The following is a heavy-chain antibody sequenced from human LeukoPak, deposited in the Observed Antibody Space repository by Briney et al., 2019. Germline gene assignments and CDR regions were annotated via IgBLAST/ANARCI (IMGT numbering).Heavy chain of an antibody. CDR3: ASQGDILTGSPFRSWFDP. Sequence: SVKVSCKASGGTFSSYAISWVRQAPGQGLEWMGGIIPIFGTANYAQKFQGRVTITADESTSTAYMELSSLRSEDTAVYYCASQGDILTGSPFRSWFDPWGQGTLVTVSS. CDR1: GGTFSSYA. D-gene: IGHD3-9*01. J-gene: IGHJ5*02. CDR2: IIPIFGTA. V-gene: IGHV1-69*01.